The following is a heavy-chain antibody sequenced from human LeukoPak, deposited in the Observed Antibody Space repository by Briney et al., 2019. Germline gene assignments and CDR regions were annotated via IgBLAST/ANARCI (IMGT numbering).Heavy chain of an antibody. CDR3: AKVRGNGIAAVGTGYFQY. Sequence: GGSLRLSCAASGFTFSSYAMSWVRQAPGKGLEWVSGITGTGETTHYADSVKGRFTISRDNSKNTLYLQMNSLRVEDTAVYYCAKVRGNGIAAVGTGYFQYWGQGTLVTVSS. J-gene: IGHJ1*01. CDR1: GFTFSSYA. CDR2: ITGTGETT. V-gene: IGHV3-23*01. D-gene: IGHD6-13*01.